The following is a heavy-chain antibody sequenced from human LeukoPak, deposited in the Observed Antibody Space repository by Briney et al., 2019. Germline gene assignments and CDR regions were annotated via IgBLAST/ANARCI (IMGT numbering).Heavy chain of an antibody. V-gene: IGHV3-43*02. D-gene: IGHD4-23*01. CDR2: ISGDGGIT. CDR1: GFTFDDYA. CDR3: AKDLGDYDGGVDY. J-gene: IGHJ4*02. Sequence: GGSLRLSCAASGFTFDDYALHWVRQPPGKGLEWVSLISGDGGITYYADSVKGRFTVSRDRSKNSLYLQMNRLRIEDTALYYCAKDLGDYDGGVDYWGQGTLVTVSS.